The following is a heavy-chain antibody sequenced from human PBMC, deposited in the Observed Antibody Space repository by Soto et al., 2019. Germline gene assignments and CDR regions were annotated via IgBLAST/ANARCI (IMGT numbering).Heavy chain of an antibody. CDR3: ATQDRITMVRGVVDDAFDI. CDR2: ISYDGSNK. D-gene: IGHD3-10*01. J-gene: IGHJ3*02. CDR1: GFTFSSYG. Sequence: AGGSLRLSCAASGFTFSSYGMHWVRQAPGKGLEWVAVISYDGSNKYYADSVKGRFTISRDNSKNTLYLQMNSLRAEDTAVYYCATQDRITMVRGVVDDAFDIWGQGTMVTVSS. V-gene: IGHV3-30*03.